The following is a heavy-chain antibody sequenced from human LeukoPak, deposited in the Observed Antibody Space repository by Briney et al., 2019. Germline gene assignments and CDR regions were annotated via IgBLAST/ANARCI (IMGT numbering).Heavy chain of an antibody. CDR2: IDPDSGGT. J-gene: IGHJ3*02. Sequence: GASVKVSCKASGYTFIDYYMHWVRQAPGQGLEWMGRIDPDSGGTSYTQKFQGRVTMTRDTSTTTAYMEMYRLRSDDTAVYFCAREYYDSTGRKHAFDIWGQGTMVTVSS. D-gene: IGHD3-22*01. CDR1: GYTFIDYY. V-gene: IGHV1-2*02. CDR3: AREYYDSTGRKHAFDI.